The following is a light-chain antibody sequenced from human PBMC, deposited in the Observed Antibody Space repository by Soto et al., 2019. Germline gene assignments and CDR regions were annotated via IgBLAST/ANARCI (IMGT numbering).Light chain of an antibody. CDR1: QSVSRY. CDR2: DAS. CDR3: EQRSDWPLT. Sequence: EIVLTQSPAALSLSPGERATLSCRASQSVSRYLAWYQQKPGQAPRLLIYDASNRATGIPARFRGSGSGTDFTLTISSLEPEDFAVYYCEQRSDWPLTFGGGTKVEL. V-gene: IGKV3-11*01. J-gene: IGKJ4*01.